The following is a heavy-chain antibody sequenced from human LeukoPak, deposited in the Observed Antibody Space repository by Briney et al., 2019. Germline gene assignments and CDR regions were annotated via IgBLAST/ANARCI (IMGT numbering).Heavy chain of an antibody. V-gene: IGHV3-23*01. CDR1: AFTFSNYA. CDR3: AKGFTVTTYGWGVDY. CDR2: ISGSGGST. J-gene: IGHJ4*02. D-gene: IGHD4-17*01. Sequence: GGSLRLSCAASAFTFSNYAMSWVRQAPGKGLEGVSGISGSGGSTYYADSVKGRFTISRDNSKNTLYLQINSLGAEDTAVYYCAKGFTVTTYGWGVDYCGQGTLVTVSS.